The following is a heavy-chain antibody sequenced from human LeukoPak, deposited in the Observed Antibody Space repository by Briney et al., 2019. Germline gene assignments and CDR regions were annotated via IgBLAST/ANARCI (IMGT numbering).Heavy chain of an antibody. CDR1: GFTFSSYE. V-gene: IGHV3-48*03. J-gene: IGHJ4*02. CDR2: INSSGSTI. CDR3: ARGPSGYHNT. D-gene: IGHD5-12*01. Sequence: PGGSLRLSCAASGFTFSSYEMNWVRQAPGKGLEWVSYINSSGSTIYYADSVKGRFTISRDNAKNSLYLQMNSLRAEDTAVYYCARGPSGYHNTGGQGTLVTVSS.